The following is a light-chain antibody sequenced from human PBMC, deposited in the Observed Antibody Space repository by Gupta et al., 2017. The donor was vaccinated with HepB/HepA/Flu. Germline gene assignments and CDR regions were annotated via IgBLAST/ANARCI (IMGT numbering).Light chain of an antibody. V-gene: IGLV1-51*02. CDR1: SSNIGNNY. J-gene: IGLJ1*01. CDR3: GTWDSSLGAEV. Sequence: QSVLTQPPSVSAAPGQKVTISCSASSSNIGNNYVSWYQQLPGTAPKLLIYENNKRPSGIPDRFSGSKSGTSATLGITGLQTGDEADYYCGTWDSSLGAEVFGTGTKVTVL. CDR2: ENN.